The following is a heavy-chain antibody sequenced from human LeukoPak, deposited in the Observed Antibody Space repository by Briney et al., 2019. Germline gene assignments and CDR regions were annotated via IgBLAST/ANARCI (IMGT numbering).Heavy chain of an antibody. CDR1: GGSFSGYY. CDR2: INHSGSA. Sequence: PSETLSLTCTVSGGSFSGYYCTWIRQPPGKGLEWIGEINHSGSANYNPSLKSRVTISVDTSKNQFSLKLSSVTAADTAVYYCARGRPYYYYDSSGYAPTAGDYWGQGTLVTVSS. V-gene: IGHV4-34*01. D-gene: IGHD3-22*01. CDR3: ARGRPYYYYDSSGYAPTAGDY. J-gene: IGHJ4*02.